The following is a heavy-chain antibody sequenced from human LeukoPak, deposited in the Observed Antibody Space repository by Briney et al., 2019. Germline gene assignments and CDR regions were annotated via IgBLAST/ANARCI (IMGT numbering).Heavy chain of an antibody. CDR2: IYHSGST. CDR3: ARVFNWFDP. Sequence: SETLSLTCTVSGGSISSYYWSWIRQPPGKGLEWIGYIYHSGSTYYNPSLKSRVTISVDRSKNQFSLNLNSVTAADTAVYYCARVFNWFDPWGQGILVTVSS. J-gene: IGHJ5*02. V-gene: IGHV4-59*12. CDR1: GGSISSYY.